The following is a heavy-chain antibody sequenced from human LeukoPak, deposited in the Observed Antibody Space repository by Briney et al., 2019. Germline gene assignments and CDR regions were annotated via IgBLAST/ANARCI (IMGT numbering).Heavy chain of an antibody. CDR1: GFTFSSYD. D-gene: IGHD6-19*01. J-gene: IGHJ4*02. Sequence: GGSLRLSCAASGFTFSSYDMHWVRQATGKGLEWVSAIGTAGDTYYPGSVKGRFTISRENAKNSLYLQMNSLRAEDTAVYYCGRVTHYSSGWYYFDYWGQGTLVTVSS. V-gene: IGHV3-13*01. CDR3: GRVTHYSSGWYYFDY. CDR2: IGTAGDT.